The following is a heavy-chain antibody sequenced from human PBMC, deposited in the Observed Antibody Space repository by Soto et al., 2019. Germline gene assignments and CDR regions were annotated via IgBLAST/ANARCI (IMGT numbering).Heavy chain of an antibody. J-gene: IGHJ6*02. CDR3: AREKAQGYSSSWHYYYGMDV. V-gene: IGHV1-69*13. CDR2: IIPIFGTA. CDR1: GGTFSSYA. D-gene: IGHD6-13*01. Sequence: APVKVSCKASGGTFSSYAISWVRQAPGQGLEWMGGIIPIFGTANYAQKFQGRVAITADESTSTAYMELSSLRAEDTAVYYCAREKAQGYSSSWHYYYGMDVWGQGTTVTVSS.